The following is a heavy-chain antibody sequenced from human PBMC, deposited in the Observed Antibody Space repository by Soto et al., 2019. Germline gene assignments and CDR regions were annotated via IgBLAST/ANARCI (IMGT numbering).Heavy chain of an antibody. CDR2: IYYSGST. CDR3: ARIEWILWWFDP. J-gene: IGHJ5*02. CDR1: GGSISTYF. Sequence: SETLSLTCTVSGGSISTYFWSWIRQPAGGGLEWIGYIYYSGSTNYNPSLKSRVTISVDTSKNQFSLKLSSVTAADTAVYYCARIEWILWWFDPWGQGTQVTVSS. V-gene: IGHV4-59*01. D-gene: IGHD5-18*01.